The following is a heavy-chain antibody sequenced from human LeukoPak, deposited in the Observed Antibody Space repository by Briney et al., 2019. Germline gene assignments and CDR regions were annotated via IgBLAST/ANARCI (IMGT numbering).Heavy chain of an antibody. CDR3: TSDMGYSGSYYQY. V-gene: IGHV3-7*01. J-gene: IGHJ4*02. CDR1: EFTFSTFW. CDR2: INQHGNDK. Sequence: GGSLRLSCAASEFTFSTFWMSWVRQAPGKGLEWVANINQHGNDKYYVDSVKGRFTISRDNAKNTLYLQMTSLRVEDTAMYYCTSDMGYSGSYYQYWGQGALVTVSS. D-gene: IGHD1-26*01.